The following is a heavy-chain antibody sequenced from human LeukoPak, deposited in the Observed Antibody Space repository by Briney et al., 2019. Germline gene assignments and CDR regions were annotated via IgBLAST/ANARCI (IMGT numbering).Heavy chain of an antibody. CDR1: GFTFSDYY. J-gene: IGHJ6*02. CDR2: ISSSGSTI. D-gene: IGHD6-13*01. V-gene: IGHV3-11*01. Sequence: PGGSLRLSCAASGFTFSDYYMSWIRQAPGKGLEWVSYISSSGSTIYYADSVKGRFTISRDNAKNSLYLQMNGLRAEDTAVYYCARDPQPYSIRPVXXXGMDVWGQGTTVTVSS. CDR3: ARDPQPYSIRPVXXXGMDV.